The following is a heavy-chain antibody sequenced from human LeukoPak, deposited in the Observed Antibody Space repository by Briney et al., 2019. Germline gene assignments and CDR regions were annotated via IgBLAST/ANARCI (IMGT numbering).Heavy chain of an antibody. CDR1: GVSISSSY. Sequence: PAETLSLTCTVSGVSISSSYWSWIRQPPGKRLEWIGYIYYNGNTNSNPSLKSRVTISADTSKNQFSLKLSSVTAADTAVYYCVRGNYDNRGYSNAFDIWGQGATVTVSS. D-gene: IGHD3-22*01. CDR3: VRGNYDNRGYSNAFDI. V-gene: IGHV4-59*01. CDR2: IYYNGNT. J-gene: IGHJ3*02.